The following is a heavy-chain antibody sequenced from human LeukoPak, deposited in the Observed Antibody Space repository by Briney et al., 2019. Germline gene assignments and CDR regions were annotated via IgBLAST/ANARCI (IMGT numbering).Heavy chain of an antibody. V-gene: IGHV3-73*01. D-gene: IGHD1-1*01. CDR2: IRSKANSYAT. CDR3: TRRNPVQATDY. Sequence: GGPLRLSCAASGFTFSGSAMHWVRQASGKGLEWVGRIRSKANSYATAYAASVKGRFTISRDGSKNTAYLQMNSLKTEDTAVYYCTRRNPVQATDYWGQGTLVTVSS. CDR1: GFTFSGSA. J-gene: IGHJ4*02.